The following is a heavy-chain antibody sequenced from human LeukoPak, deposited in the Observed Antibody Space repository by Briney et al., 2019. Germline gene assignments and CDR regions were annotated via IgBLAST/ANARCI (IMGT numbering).Heavy chain of an antibody. CDR3: ARGSSGWYGQRFDY. D-gene: IGHD6-19*01. J-gene: IGHJ4*02. Sequence: GASVKVSCKASGYTFTSYDINWVRQAPGQGLEWMGWMNPNSGNTGYAQKFQGRVTMTRNTSISTAYMELSSLRSEDTAVYYCARGSSGWYGQRFDYWGQGTLVTVSS. CDR2: MNPNSGNT. CDR1: GYTFTSYD. V-gene: IGHV1-8*01.